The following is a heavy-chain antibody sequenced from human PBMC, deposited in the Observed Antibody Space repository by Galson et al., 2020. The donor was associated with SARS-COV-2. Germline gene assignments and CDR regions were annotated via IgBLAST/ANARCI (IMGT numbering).Heavy chain of an antibody. V-gene: IGHV3-23*01. Sequence: GGSLRLSCAASGFTFSSYAMSWVRQAPGKGLEWVSAISGSGGITYYADSVKGRFTISRDNSKNTLYLQMNSLRAEDTAVDYCAERQYDILTGYHKTYNWFDRWGQGTLVTVSS. J-gene: IGHJ5*02. CDR2: ISGSGGIT. CDR3: AERQYDILTGYHKTYNWFDR. D-gene: IGHD3-9*01. CDR1: GFTFSSYA.